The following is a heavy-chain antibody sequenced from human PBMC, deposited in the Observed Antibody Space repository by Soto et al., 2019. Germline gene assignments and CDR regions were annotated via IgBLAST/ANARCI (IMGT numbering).Heavy chain of an antibody. J-gene: IGHJ6*02. CDR1: GFTFSSYS. D-gene: IGHD3-10*01. V-gene: IGHV3-21*01. CDR2: ISSSSTYV. CDR3: ASLRGASLRNYYYYGMDV. Sequence: GSLRLSCAASGFTFSSYSMNWVRQAPGKGLEWVSSISSSSTYVYYADSVKGRFTISRDNAKSSLYLQMNSLRAEDTAVYYCASLRGASLRNYYYYGMDVWGQGTTVTVSS.